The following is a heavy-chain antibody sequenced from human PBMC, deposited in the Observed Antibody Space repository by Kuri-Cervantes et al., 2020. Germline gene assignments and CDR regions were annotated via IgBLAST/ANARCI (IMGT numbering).Heavy chain of an antibody. V-gene: IGHV3-21*04. J-gene: IGHJ4*02. CDR2: ISSSSSYI. D-gene: IGHD4-17*01. Sequence: GESLKISCAASGFTFSSYSMNWVRQAPGKGLEWVSSISSSSSYIYYADSVKGRFTISRDNAKNSLYLQMNSLRAEDTAVYYCAKDPDGDNLDYWGQGTLVTVSS. CDR3: AKDPDGDNLDY. CDR1: GFTFSSYS.